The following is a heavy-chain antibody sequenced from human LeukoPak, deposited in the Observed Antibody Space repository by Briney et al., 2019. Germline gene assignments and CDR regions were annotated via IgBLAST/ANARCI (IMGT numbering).Heavy chain of an antibody. J-gene: IGHJ4*02. CDR3: ARGGAARPDY. CDR1: GFTFSSYG. V-gene: IGHV3-48*01. D-gene: IGHD6-6*01. CDR2: ISSSNSNI. Sequence: PGGSLRLSCAASGFTFSSYGMNWVRQAPGKGLEWVSYISSSNSNINYADSVKGRFTISRDNAKNSLYLQMNSLRAEDTAVYYCARGGAARPDYWGQGTMVTVSS.